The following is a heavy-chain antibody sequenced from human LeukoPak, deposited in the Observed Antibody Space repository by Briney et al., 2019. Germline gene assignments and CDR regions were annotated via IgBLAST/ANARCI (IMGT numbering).Heavy chain of an antibody. CDR2: ISAYNGNT. J-gene: IGHJ5*02. D-gene: IGHD2-15*01. Sequence: ASVKASCKASGYTFTSYGISWVRQAPGQGLEWMGWISAYNGNTNYAQKLQGRVTMTTDTSTSTAYMELRSLRSDDTAVYYCARSSGGTPLYWFDPWGQGTLVTVSS. CDR3: ARSSGGTPLYWFDP. V-gene: IGHV1-18*01. CDR1: GYTFTSYG.